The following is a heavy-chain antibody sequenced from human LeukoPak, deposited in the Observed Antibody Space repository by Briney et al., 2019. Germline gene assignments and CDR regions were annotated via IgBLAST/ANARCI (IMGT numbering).Heavy chain of an antibody. CDR2: ISSSSSYI. CDR1: GFTFSSYS. D-gene: IGHD5-24*01. CDR3: ARIAKMAIKFVDPTRGYFDY. Sequence: GGSLRLSCAASGFTFSSYSMNWVRQAPGKGLEWVSSISSSSSYIYYADSVKGRFTISRDNAKNSLYLQMNSLRAADTAVYYCARIAKMAIKFVDPTRGYFDYWGQGTLVTVSS. J-gene: IGHJ4*02. V-gene: IGHV3-21*01.